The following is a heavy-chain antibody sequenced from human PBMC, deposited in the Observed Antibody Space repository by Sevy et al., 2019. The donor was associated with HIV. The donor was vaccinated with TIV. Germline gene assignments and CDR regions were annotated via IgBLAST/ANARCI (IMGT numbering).Heavy chain of an antibody. CDR3: ARPYGSGSWEAFDI. CDR2: ISSSGNYI. Sequence: GGSLRLSCAASGFTFNTYTMNWVRQAPGEGLEWVSSISSSGNYIYYADSVKGRFTISRVNAKNSLFLQMNNLRAEDTAVYYCARPYGSGSWEAFDIWGQGTMVTVSS. V-gene: IGHV3-21*01. D-gene: IGHD3-10*01. CDR1: GFTFNTYT. J-gene: IGHJ3*02.